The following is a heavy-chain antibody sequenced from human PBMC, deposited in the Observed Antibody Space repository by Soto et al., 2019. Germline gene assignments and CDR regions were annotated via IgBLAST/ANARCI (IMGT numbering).Heavy chain of an antibody. CDR3: ARDKYSFGYYYGSGSYDGVDI. J-gene: IGHJ3*02. CDR1: GFTFSSYW. D-gene: IGHD3-10*01. V-gene: IGHV3-7*01. Sequence: GGSLRLSCAASGFTFSSYWMSWVRQAPGKGLEWVANIKQDGSEKYYVDSVKGRFTISRDNAKNSLYLQLNSLRAEDTAVYYCARDKYSFGYYYGSGSYDGVDIWGQGTMVTVSS. CDR2: IKQDGSEK.